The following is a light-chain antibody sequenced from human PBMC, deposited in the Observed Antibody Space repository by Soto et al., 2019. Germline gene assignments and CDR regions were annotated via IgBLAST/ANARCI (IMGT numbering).Light chain of an antibody. CDR3: QQRSSWPLT. CDR2: GVS. V-gene: IGKV3-11*01. Sequence: ERVMTQSPVTLSVSPGESVTLSCRASQSVGTNLAWYQQKPGQAPSLLIYGVSTRATGISARFSGSGSGTDFTLTISSLEPEDFAVYYCQQRSSWPLTFGGGTKVDIK. J-gene: IGKJ4*01. CDR1: QSVGTN.